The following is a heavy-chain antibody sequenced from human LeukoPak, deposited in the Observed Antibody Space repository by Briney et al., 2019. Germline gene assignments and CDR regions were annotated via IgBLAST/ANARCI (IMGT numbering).Heavy chain of an antibody. J-gene: IGHJ5*01. CDR2: IYFSGTP. Sequence: KPSETLSLTCTVSRGSIRTADYYWAWVRQPPGEGLDWLGSIYFSGTPYFNPSLKSRVAVSIDTSKNQFSLKVTSVNASDTAVYFCARTSSWYAGAWFHSWGQGTLVTVSS. D-gene: IGHD6-13*01. CDR1: RGSIRTADYY. V-gene: IGHV4-39*01. CDR3: ARTSSWYAGAWFHS.